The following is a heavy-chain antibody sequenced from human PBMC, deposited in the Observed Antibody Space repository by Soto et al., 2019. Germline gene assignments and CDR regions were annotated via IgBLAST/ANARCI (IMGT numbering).Heavy chain of an antibody. V-gene: IGHV4-61*01. CDR3: ARGTYYDFWSGYYTTVFAFDI. D-gene: IGHD3-3*01. Sequence: SETLSLTCTVSGGSVSSGSYYWSWIRQPPGKGLEWIGYIYYSGSTNYNPSLKSRVTISVDTSKNQFSLKLSSVTAADTAVYYCARGTYYDFWSGYYTTVFAFDIWGQGTMVTVSS. CDR1: GGSVSSGSYY. J-gene: IGHJ3*02. CDR2: IYYSGST.